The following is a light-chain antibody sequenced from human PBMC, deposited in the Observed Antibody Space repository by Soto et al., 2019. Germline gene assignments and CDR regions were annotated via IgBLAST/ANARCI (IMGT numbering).Light chain of an antibody. CDR2: SNN. Sequence: QSVLTQPASASGTPGQRVTISCSGSSSNIGRNTVNWYQQLPGTAPKLLIYSNNLRPSGVPDRFSGSKSGTSASLAISGLQSEDEADYYCAAWDDSLNGWVFGGGTKLTVL. CDR3: AAWDDSLNGWV. V-gene: IGLV1-44*01. J-gene: IGLJ3*02. CDR1: SSNIGRNT.